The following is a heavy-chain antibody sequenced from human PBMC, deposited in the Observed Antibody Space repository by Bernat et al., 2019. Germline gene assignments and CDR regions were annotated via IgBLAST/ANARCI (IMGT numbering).Heavy chain of an antibody. J-gene: IGHJ5*02. V-gene: IGHV3-64D*06. CDR1: GFTFSSYA. Sequence: EVQLVESGGGLVQPGGSLRLSCSASGFTFSSYAMHWVRQAPVKGLEYVSAISSNGGSTYYADSVKGRFTISRDNSKNTLYLQMSSRGAEDTAVYYCVRAPGIAPAWGQGTLVTVSS. CDR2: ISSNGGST. D-gene: IGHD6-13*01. CDR3: VRAPGIAPA.